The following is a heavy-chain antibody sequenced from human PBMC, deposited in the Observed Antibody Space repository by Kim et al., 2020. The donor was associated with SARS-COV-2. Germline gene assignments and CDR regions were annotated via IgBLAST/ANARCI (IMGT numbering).Heavy chain of an antibody. D-gene: IGHD4-17*01. V-gene: IGHV3-49*03. Sequence: GGSLRLSCTASGFTFGDYAMSWFRQAPGKGLDWVGFIRSKAYGGTTEYAASVKGRFTISRDDSKSIAYLQMNSLKTEDTAVYYCTTLTTPHPNYYYGMDVWGQGTTVTVSS. CDR3: TTLTTPHPNYYYGMDV. J-gene: IGHJ6*02. CDR1: GFTFGDYA. CDR2: IRSKAYGGTT.